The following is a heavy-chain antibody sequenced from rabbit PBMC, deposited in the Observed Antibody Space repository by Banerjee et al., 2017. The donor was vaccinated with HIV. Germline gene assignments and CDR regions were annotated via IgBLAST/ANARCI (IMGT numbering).Heavy chain of an antibody. V-gene: IGHV1S40*01. CDR3: ARDLAGVIGWNFSL. J-gene: IGHJ4*01. CDR1: GFSFSSNYW. Sequence: QSLEESGGGLVKPGGTLTLTCTASGFSFSSNYWLCWVRQAPGKGLEWIACIGAVSTYYATWAKGRFTISKTSSTTVTLQMTSLTAADTATYFCARDLAGVIGWNFSLWGPGTLVTVS. D-gene: IGHD4-1*01. CDR2: IGAVST.